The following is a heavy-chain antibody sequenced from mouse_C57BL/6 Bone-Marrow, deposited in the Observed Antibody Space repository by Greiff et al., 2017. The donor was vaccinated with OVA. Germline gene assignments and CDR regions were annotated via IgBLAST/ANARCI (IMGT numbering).Heavy chain of an antibody. D-gene: IGHD1-1*01. CDR2: ISNGGGST. V-gene: IGHV5-12*01. CDR3: ATSYYYGSSFFDY. J-gene: IGHJ2*01. Sequence: EVKLVESGGGLVQPGGSLKLSCAASGFTFSDYYMYWVRQTPEKRLEWVAYISNGGGSTYYPDTVKGRFTISRDNAKNTLYLQMSRLKSEDTATYYCATSYYYGSSFFDYWGQGTTLTVSS. CDR1: GFTFSDYY.